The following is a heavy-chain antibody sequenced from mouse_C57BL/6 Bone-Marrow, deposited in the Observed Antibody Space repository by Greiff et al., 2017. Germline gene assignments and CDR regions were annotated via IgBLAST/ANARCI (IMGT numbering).Heavy chain of an antibody. CDR1: GFTFSDYG. V-gene: IGHV5-17*01. CDR3: ARITTVVATDWYFDV. J-gene: IGHJ1*03. Sequence: DVMLVESGGGLVKPGGSLKLSCAASGFTFSDYGMHWVRQAPEKGLEWVAYISSGSSTIYYADTVKGRFTISRENAKNTLFLQMTSLRSEDTAMYYCARITTVVATDWYFDVWGTGTTVTVSS. CDR2: ISSGSSTI. D-gene: IGHD1-1*01.